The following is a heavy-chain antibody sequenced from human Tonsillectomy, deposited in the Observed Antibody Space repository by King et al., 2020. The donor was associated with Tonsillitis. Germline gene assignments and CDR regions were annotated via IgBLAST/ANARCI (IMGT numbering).Heavy chain of an antibody. V-gene: IGHV4-59*01. CDR3: ARGRVAVAGFDY. D-gene: IGHD6-19*01. J-gene: IGHJ4*02. CDR2: IYYSGST. CDR1: GGSINSDY. Sequence: QLQESGPGLVKPSETLSLTCTVSGGSINSDYWSWIRQPPGRGLEWMGYIYYSGSTNYNPSLKSRVTISVDTSKNQFSLKLSSVTAADTAVYYCARGRVAVAGFDYWGQGTLVTVSS.